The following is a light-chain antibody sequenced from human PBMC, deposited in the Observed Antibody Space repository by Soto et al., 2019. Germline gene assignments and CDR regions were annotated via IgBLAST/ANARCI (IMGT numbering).Light chain of an antibody. CDR2: GAS. CDR3: QQYSGLPMT. Sequence: EIVLSPAPGTLSLSPGERATLSCRASQSVSSSYLAWYQQKPGQAPRLLIYGASRRATGIPDRFSGSASGTDFTLTISRLEPEDFAVYFCQQYSGLPMTFGQGTRLEIK. CDR1: QSVSSSY. J-gene: IGKJ5*01. V-gene: IGKV3-20*01.